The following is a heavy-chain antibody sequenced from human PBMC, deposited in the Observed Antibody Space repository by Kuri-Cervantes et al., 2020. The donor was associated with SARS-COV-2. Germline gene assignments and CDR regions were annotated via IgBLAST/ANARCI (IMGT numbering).Heavy chain of an antibody. CDR2: INHTGSA. CDR3: ARGVVTIYGFLVLLPAPGWLDP. Sequence: GSLRLSCAVYGGSFSGYYWTWIRQPPMKGLEWIGEINHTGSATYNPSLKSRVTISVDTSKNLFSLKLTSVTAADTAVYFCARGVVTIYGFLVLLPAPGWLDPWGQGTLVTVSS. CDR1: GGSFSGYY. V-gene: IGHV4-34*01. D-gene: IGHD3-3*01. J-gene: IGHJ5*02.